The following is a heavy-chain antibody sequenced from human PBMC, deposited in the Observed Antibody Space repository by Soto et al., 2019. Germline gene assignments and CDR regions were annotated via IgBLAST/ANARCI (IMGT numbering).Heavy chain of an antibody. CDR1: GFTFSSYA. CDR2: ISGSGGST. CDR3: ATVFEI. D-gene: IGHD3-9*01. V-gene: IGHV3-23*01. Sequence: GGALRLSCAASGFTFSSYAMSWVRQAPGKGLEWVSAISGSGGSTYYADSVKGRFTISRDIAKNTVYLQMNSLGSEDTAIYFCATVFEIWGQGTPVTVSS. J-gene: IGHJ4*02.